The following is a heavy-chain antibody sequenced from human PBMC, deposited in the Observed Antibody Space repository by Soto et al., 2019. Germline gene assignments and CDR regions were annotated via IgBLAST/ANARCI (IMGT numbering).Heavy chain of an antibody. Sequence: GGSLRLSCAASGFPFSQYAMHWVRQAPGKGLEWISYINSASSTTFHADSIKGRLTVSRDNAKNSVYLHMSSLRHEDTAVYYCARDLSHWGQGTLVTVSS. CDR3: ARDLSH. V-gene: IGHV3-48*02. CDR2: INSASSTT. CDR1: GFPFSQYA. J-gene: IGHJ4*02.